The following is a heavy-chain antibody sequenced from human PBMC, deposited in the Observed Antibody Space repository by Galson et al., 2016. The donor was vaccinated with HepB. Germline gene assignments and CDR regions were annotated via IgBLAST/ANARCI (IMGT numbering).Heavy chain of an antibody. V-gene: IGHV3-21*04. J-gene: IGHJ4*02. Sequence: SLRLSCAVSGFTFNNHAMNWVRQAPGKGLEWVSFISRTGTHIYYANSVKGRFTISRDNANNSLYLQMNSLRVEDTAVYYCAHAPNLYYFDNWGQGTLVTASS. CDR2: ISRTGTHI. D-gene: IGHD2-2*01. CDR3: AHAPNLYYFDN. CDR1: GFTFNNHA.